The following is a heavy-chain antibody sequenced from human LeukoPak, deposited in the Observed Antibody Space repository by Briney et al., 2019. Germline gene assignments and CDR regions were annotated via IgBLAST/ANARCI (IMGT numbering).Heavy chain of an antibody. D-gene: IGHD1-26*01. CDR3: ARTFSGSYYYYGMDV. V-gene: IGHV4-59*01. CDR1: GGSISSYY. J-gene: IGHJ6*02. Sequence: SETLSLPCTVPGGSISSYYWSWLRQPPGKGLEWLGDIYYSGSTNYNPSLKSRVTISVDTSKNQFSLKLSSVTAADTAVYYCARTFSGSYYYYGMDVWGQGTPVTVSS. CDR2: IYYSGST.